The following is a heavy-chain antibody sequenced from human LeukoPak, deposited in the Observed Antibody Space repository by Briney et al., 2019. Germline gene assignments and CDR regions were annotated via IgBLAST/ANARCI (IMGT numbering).Heavy chain of an antibody. CDR1: GFTFTSYG. D-gene: IGHD2-15*01. Sequence: PGGSLRLSCAASGFTFTSYGMHWVRQAPGKGLEWVAFIRYDGSNEYYADSVKGRFTISRDNFKNTLYLQMNSLRAEDTAVYYCAKDRFCSGGTCYPPNWFDPWGQGTLVTVSS. J-gene: IGHJ5*02. CDR3: AKDRFCSGGTCYPPNWFDP. V-gene: IGHV3-30*02. CDR2: IRYDGSNE.